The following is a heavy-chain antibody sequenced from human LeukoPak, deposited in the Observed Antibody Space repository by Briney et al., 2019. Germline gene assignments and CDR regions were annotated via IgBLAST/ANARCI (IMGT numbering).Heavy chain of an antibody. J-gene: IGHJ4*02. V-gene: IGHV3-7*01. D-gene: IGHD6-13*01. CDR2: IKNDGAVK. CDR1: GFTFSYHW. CDR3: AKDSYSKGDF. Sequence: GGSLTLSCAASGFTFSYHWMTWVRQAPGKGLEWVANIKNDGAVKNYVDSVKGRFTISTDNAKNSLYLQMNSLRAKDTPVYYCAKDSYSKGDFWGQGVLVTVSS.